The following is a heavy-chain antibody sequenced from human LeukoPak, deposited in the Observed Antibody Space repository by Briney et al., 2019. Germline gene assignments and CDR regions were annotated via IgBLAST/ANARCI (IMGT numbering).Heavy chain of an antibody. CDR2: MNPNSGNT. V-gene: IGHV1-8*01. CDR3: ARCTSLLSPTYYYYGMDV. D-gene: IGHD2-2*01. J-gene: IGHJ6*02. CDR1: GYTFTSYD. Sequence: ASVKVSCKASGYTFTSYDINWVRQATGQGLEWMGWMNPNSGNTGYAQKFQGRVTMTRNTSISTAYMELSSLRSEDTAVYYCARCTSLLSPTYYYYGMDVWGQGTTVTVSS.